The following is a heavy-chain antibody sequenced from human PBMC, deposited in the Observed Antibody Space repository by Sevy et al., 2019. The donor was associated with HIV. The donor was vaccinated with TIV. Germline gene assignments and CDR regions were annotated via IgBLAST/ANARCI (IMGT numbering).Heavy chain of an antibody. CDR1: GFTFSSYS. Sequence: GGSLRLSCAASGFTFSSYSMNWVRQAPGKGLEWVSSISSSSSYIYYADSVKGRFTISRDNAKNSLYLQMNSLRAEDTAVYYCARDYTYSSGWYSGGMDVWGQRTTVTVSS. CDR2: ISSSSSYI. D-gene: IGHD6-19*01. V-gene: IGHV3-21*01. CDR3: ARDYTYSSGWYSGGMDV. J-gene: IGHJ6*02.